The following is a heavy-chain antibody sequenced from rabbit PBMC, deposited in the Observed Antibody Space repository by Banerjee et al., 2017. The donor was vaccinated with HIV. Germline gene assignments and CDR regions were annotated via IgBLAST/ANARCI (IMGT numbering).Heavy chain of an antibody. Sequence: QSLEESGGDLVKPGASLTLTCTASGFSFSGSHYMCWVRQAPGKGLEWIACIEIGSGGFTYFATWAKGRFTCSKTSSTTVTLQMTSLTAADTATYFCARLGHADYPYAYGLKLWGPGTLVTVS. V-gene: IGHV1S40*01. CDR1: GFSFSGSHY. D-gene: IGHD6-1*01. J-gene: IGHJ4*01. CDR3: ARLGHADYPYAYGLKL. CDR2: IEIGSGGFT.